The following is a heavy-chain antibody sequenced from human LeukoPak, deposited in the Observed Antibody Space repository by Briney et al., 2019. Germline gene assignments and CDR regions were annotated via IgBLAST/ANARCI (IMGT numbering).Heavy chain of an antibody. D-gene: IGHD3-10*01. CDR1: GGSFSGYY. CDR2: INHSGST. V-gene: IGHV4-34*01. CDR3: ATDGDYYDSGTYSGH. Sequence: PSETLSLTCAVYGGSFSGYYWSWIRQPPGKGLEWIGEINHSGSTNYNPSLKSRVTMSVDTSKNQFSLKLTSVTTADTAVYYCATDGDYYDSGTYSGHWGQGTLVTVSS. J-gene: IGHJ4*02.